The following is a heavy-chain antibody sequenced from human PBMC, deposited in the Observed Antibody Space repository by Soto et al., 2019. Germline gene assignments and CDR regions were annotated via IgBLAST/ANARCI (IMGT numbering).Heavy chain of an antibody. Sequence: QVQLVQSGAEVKKPGASVKVSCKASGYMFTSYAIHWVRQAPGQRLEWMGWINAGNAYTKYSQKFQGRVTITRDTSASTAYMELSSLSSEDTALYYCARAGSDCCNTDCYLVQYWGQGTLVTVSS. CDR2: INAGNAYT. CDR3: ARAGSDCCNTDCYLVQY. J-gene: IGHJ1*01. CDR1: GYMFTSYA. V-gene: IGHV1-3*01. D-gene: IGHD2-2*01.